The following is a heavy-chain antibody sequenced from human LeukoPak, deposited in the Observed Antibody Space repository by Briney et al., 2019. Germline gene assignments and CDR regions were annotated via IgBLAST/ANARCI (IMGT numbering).Heavy chain of an antibody. D-gene: IGHD6-19*01. V-gene: IGHV3-53*01. J-gene: IGHJ4*02. CDR2: IYSGGST. Sequence: GGSLRLSCAASGFTVSSNYMSWVRQAPGKGLEWVSVIYSGGSTYYADSVKGRFTISRDNSKNTLYLQMNSLRAEDTAVYYCARESRSGWYVDYWGQGTLVTVSS. CDR3: ARESRSGWYVDY. CDR1: GFTVSSNY.